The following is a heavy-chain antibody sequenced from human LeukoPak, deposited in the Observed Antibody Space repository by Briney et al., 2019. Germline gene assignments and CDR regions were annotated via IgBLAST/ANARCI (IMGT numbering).Heavy chain of an antibody. V-gene: IGHV4-59*09. Sequence: FEWIGYVHHNGDTNYNPSLKSRGATSVDTTRNKYSLTLYSVSAADTAVYYCARGSTRADDYWGQGTLVTVSS. CDR2: VHHNGDT. J-gene: IGHJ4*02. CDR3: ARGSTRADDY. D-gene: IGHD2/OR15-2a*01.